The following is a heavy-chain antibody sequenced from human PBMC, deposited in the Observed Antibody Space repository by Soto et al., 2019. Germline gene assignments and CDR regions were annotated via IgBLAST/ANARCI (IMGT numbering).Heavy chain of an antibody. V-gene: IGHV1-18*01. Sequence: ASLKVSCKSSGYTFTSYVISWVRQAPEQGLEWMGWISAYNGNTNYAQKLQGRVTMTTDTSTSTAYMELRSLRSDDAAVYYCAREVHILGFWECQRRHDAFEIWGQGTRGTV. D-gene: IGHD3-3*02. CDR2: ISAYNGNT. CDR1: GYTFTSYV. J-gene: IGHJ3*02. CDR3: AREVHILGFWECQRRHDAFEI.